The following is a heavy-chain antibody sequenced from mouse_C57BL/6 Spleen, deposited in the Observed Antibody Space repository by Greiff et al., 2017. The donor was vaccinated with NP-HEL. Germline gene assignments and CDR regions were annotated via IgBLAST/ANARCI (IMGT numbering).Heavy chain of an antibody. CDR2: IDPSDSYT. J-gene: IGHJ3*01. CDR1: GYTFTSYW. V-gene: IGHV1-69*01. Sequence: QVQLQQPGAELVMPGASVKLSCKASGYTFTSYWMHWVKQRPGQGLEWIGEIDPSDSYTNYNQKFKGKSTLTVDKSSSTADMQLSSLTSEDSAVYYCARGLGRVAGFAYWGQGTLVTVSA. D-gene: IGHD4-1*01. CDR3: ARGLGRVAGFAY.